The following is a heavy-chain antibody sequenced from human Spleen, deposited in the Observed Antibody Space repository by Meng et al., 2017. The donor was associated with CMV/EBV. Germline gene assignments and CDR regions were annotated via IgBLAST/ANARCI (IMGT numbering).Heavy chain of an antibody. D-gene: IGHD3-3*01. CDR2: INPNSGGT. J-gene: IGHJ1*01. CDR3: ARADFWSGYSQYFQH. Sequence: ASVKVSCKASGYTFTGYYMHWVRQAPGQGLEWMGWINPNSGGTNYAQKFQGRVAMTRDTSISTAYMELSRLRSDDSAVYYCARADFWSGYSQYFQHWGQGTLVTVSS. CDR1: GYTFTGYY. V-gene: IGHV1-2*02.